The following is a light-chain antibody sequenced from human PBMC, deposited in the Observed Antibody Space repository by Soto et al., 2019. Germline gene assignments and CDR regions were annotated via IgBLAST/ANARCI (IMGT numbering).Light chain of an antibody. J-gene: IGKJ1*01. CDR3: QVYGSSPKT. CDR1: QRISNSY. CDR2: GAS. V-gene: IGKV3-20*01. Sequence: ESVLTRSPGTLSLSPGEIATLSCMASQRISNSYLAWYQQKPGQAPRLXSYGASSRATGIPERFSGSGSVTEFTLTISRLEPGDFEVYYCQVYGSSPKTFGQGTKVDIK.